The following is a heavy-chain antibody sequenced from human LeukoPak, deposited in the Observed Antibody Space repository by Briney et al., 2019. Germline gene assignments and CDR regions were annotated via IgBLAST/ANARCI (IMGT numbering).Heavy chain of an antibody. D-gene: IGHD2-15*01. CDR1: GGSFSGYY. J-gene: IGHJ3*02. V-gene: IGHV4-34*01. CDR2: INHSGST. Sequence: PSETLSLTCAVYGGSFSGYYWSWIRQPPGKGLEWIGEINHSGSTNYNPSLKSRVTISVDTSKNQFSLKLSSVTAADTAVYYCGLTVVAEEGAFDIWGQGTMVTVSS. CDR3: GLTVVAEEGAFDI.